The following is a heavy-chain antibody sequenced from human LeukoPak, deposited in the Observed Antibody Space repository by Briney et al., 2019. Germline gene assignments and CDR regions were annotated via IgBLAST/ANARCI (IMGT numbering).Heavy chain of an antibody. J-gene: IGHJ4*02. V-gene: IGHV3-23*01. CDR2: ISAGADST. Sequence: PGGSLRLSCAASGFTFSSFAMNWVRQAPGRGLEWVSSISAGADSTSYADSVRGRFTIYRDNSKNTLYLQMNSLRGEDTALYFCVKDQRTYTYGDFDSWGQGTQVTVSS. D-gene: IGHD5-18*01. CDR1: GFTFSSFA. CDR3: VKDQRTYTYGDFDS.